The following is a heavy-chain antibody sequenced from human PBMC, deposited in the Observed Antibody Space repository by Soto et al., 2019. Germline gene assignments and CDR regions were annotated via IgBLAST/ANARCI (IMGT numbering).Heavy chain of an antibody. D-gene: IGHD3-22*01. V-gene: IGHV4-39*01. CDR1: GGSMISYY. CDR2: VHYSGST. J-gene: IGHJ4*02. Sequence: SETLSLTCTVSGGSMISYYWGWIRQPPGKGLEWIATVHYSGSTYYTPSLKNRVTISADTSNNQFSLRLNSVTAADTAVYYCARQHYYDSSGYYTWNWGQGTLVTVS. CDR3: ARQHYYDSSGYYTWN.